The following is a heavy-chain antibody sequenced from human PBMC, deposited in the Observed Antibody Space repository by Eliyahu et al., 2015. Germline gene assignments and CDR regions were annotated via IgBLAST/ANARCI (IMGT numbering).Heavy chain of an antibody. CDR3: ARVQFGELLLDY. D-gene: IGHD3-10*01. Sequence: EVQLVETGGGLIRPGGSLRLSXSAXGFTVSSNYMSWVRQAPGKGLEWVSVIYSGGSTYYADSVKGRFTISRDNSKNTLYLQMNSLRAEDTAVYYCARVQFGELLLDYWGQGTLVTVSS. CDR2: IYSGGST. V-gene: IGHV3-53*02. CDR1: GFTVSSNY. J-gene: IGHJ4*02.